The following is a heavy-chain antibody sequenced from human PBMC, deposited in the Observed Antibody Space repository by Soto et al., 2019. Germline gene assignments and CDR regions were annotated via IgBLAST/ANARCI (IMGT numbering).Heavy chain of an antibody. J-gene: IGHJ4*02. CDR2: ISSSSYI. CDR3: ARDIVGATNFDY. CDR1: GFTVSSNY. D-gene: IGHD1-26*01. V-gene: IGHV3-21*01. Sequence: PGGSLRLSCAASGFTVSSNYMNWVRQAPGKGLEWVSSISSSSYIYYADSVKGRFTISRDNAKNSLYLQMNSLRAEDTAVYYCARDIVGATNFDYWGQGTLVTVSS.